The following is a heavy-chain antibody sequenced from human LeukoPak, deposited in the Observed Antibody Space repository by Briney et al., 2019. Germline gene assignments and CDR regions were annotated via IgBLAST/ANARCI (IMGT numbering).Heavy chain of an antibody. D-gene: IGHD3-3*01. CDR3: ARAGVLRFMEWLLSPFDY. Sequence: HPAGSLRLSCAAAGFTFSSYAMHWVRQAPGKGLEWVAVISYDGGNKYYADSVKGRFTISRDNSKNTLYLQMNSLRAEDTAVYYCARAGVLRFMEWLLSPFDYWGQGTLVTVSS. CDR1: GFTFSSYA. J-gene: IGHJ4*02. CDR2: ISYDGGNK. V-gene: IGHV3-30-3*01.